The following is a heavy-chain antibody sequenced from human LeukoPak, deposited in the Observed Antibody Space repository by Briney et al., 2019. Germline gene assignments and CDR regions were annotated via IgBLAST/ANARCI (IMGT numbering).Heavy chain of an antibody. V-gene: IGHV3-30*18. CDR3: AKGIPSDY. CDR1: GFPFSTYG. Sequence: GGSLRLSCAASGFPFSTYGMHWVRQAPGKGLEWVAVISYDGSNKYYADSVKGRFTISRDNSKNTLYLQMNSLRAEDTAVYYCAKGIPSDYWGQGTLVTVSS. CDR2: ISYDGSNK. D-gene: IGHD2-21*01. J-gene: IGHJ4*02.